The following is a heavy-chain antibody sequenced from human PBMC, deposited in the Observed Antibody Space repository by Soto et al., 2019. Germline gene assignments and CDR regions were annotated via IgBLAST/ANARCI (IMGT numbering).Heavy chain of an antibody. CDR3: ARHHGYVYGSNTLDA. D-gene: IGHD2-2*03. Sequence: EVQLVESGGGLVQPGGSLKLSCTASGFRVTDSAMDWVRQAAGKGLEWVGRIRSKGNIHATTYGESVKGRFSISRDESQNMVYLQMNSLKIEDSAVYYCARHHGYVYGSNTLDAWGQGPLVTVSS. V-gene: IGHV3-73*02. CDR2: IRSKGNIHAT. CDR1: GFRVTDSA. J-gene: IGHJ5*02.